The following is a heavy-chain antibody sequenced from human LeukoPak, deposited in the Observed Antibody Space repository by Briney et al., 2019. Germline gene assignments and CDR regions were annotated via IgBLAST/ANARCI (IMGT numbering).Heavy chain of an antibody. CDR1: GFTFSAYG. Sequence: GGSLRLSRAASGFTFSAYGMHWVRQAPGKGPEWVALIWHDGSNENYADSVRGRFTISRDNSKNTLYLQINSLRAEDTAVYYCAKPPSDNLLTGSLYYFDYWGQGTLVTVSS. V-gene: IGHV3-33*06. D-gene: IGHD3-9*01. J-gene: IGHJ4*02. CDR2: IWHDGSNE. CDR3: AKPPSDNLLTGSLYYFDY.